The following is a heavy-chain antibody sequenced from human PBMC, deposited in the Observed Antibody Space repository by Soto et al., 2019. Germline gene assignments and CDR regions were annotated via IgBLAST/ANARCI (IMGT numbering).Heavy chain of an antibody. CDR2: ISGYNGNT. D-gene: IGHD3-10*01. V-gene: IGHV1-18*01. Sequence: QAQLVQSGAEVKKPGASVKVSCKASGYTFSSYGITWVRQAPGQGLEWMAWISGYNGNTNYAQNLQGRVTMTTDTSTNTADMELRSLRSDDTAVYYCARDDFVVRGVYYYYGMEVWGQGTTVTVSS. J-gene: IGHJ6*02. CDR3: ARDDFVVRGVYYYYGMEV. CDR1: GYTFSSYG.